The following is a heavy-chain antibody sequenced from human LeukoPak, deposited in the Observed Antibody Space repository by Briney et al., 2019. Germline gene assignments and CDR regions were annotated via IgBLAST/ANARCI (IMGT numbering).Heavy chain of an antibody. J-gene: IGHJ4*02. Sequence: LAGGSLRLSCAASGFTFTSYFMGWVRQAPGKGLEWVANIKQDGSEKYYADSVRGRFTISRDNADNSVSLQMNSLTAEDTAVYYCIRYRREGLYYFDYWGQGTPVTVSS. CDR3: IRYRREGLYYFDY. V-gene: IGHV3-7*01. CDR1: GFTFTSYF. CDR2: IKQDGSEK. D-gene: IGHD1-14*01.